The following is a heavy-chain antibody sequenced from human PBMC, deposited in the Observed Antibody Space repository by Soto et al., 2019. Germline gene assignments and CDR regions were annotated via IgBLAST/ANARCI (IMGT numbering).Heavy chain of an antibody. CDR2: ISSRGDT. V-gene: IGHV3-21*01. J-gene: IGHJ6*02. CDR3: AREETAWPLAYGLGV. Sequence: GGSLRLSCAASGFSFSTYSMNWVRQAPGKGLEWVSSISSRGDTYYADSVKGRFTISRDNAKNSVSLQMDSLRAEDAAVYYCAREETAWPLAYGLGVWGQGTTVTVSS. D-gene: IGHD2-21*02. CDR1: GFSFSTYS.